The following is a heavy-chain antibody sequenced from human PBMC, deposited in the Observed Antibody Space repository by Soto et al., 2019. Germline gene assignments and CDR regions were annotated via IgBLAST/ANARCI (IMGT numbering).Heavy chain of an antibody. D-gene: IGHD1-26*01. CDR2: IYYSGST. CDR3: ARVPRGVGTTSHGGFDF. CDR1: GCSISSSSYY. J-gene: IGHJ4*02. Sequence: XETLSLTCTVSGCSISSSSYYWDWIRQPPGKGLEWIGSIYYSGSTYYNPSLKSRLTLSVDTSKNQFSLKLSSVTAADTAVYYCARVPRGVGTTSHGGFDFWGQGSLVTVSS. V-gene: IGHV4-39*01.